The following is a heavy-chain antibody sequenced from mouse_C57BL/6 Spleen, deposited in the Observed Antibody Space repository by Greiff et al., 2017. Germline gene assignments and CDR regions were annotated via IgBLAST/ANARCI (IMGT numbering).Heavy chain of an antibody. CDR3: THRDYDFC. V-gene: IGHV14-4*01. D-gene: IGHD2-4*01. Sequence: VQLQQSGAELVRPGASVKLSCTASGFNIKDDYMHWVKQRPEQGLEWIGWIDPENGDTEYASKFQGKATIPADTSSNTAYLQLSSLTSEDTAVYYCTHRDYDFCGAQGTTLTVSS. CDR1: GFNIKDDY. CDR2: IDPENGDT. J-gene: IGHJ2*01.